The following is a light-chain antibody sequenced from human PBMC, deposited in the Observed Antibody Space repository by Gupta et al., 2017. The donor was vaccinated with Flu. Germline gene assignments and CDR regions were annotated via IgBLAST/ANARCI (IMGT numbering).Light chain of an antibody. V-gene: IGLV2-8*01. J-gene: IGLJ1*01. CDR2: EVS. CDR1: SGDGGGYNY. CDR3: GSYADGRYV. Sequence: QSVNSSCTGTSGDGGGYNYVSWYQQHPGNAHKLMIYEVSRRPSGVPDRFSASKSGSTASLTVSGLQAEDEDDYYCGSYADGRYVFGTGTKVTVL.